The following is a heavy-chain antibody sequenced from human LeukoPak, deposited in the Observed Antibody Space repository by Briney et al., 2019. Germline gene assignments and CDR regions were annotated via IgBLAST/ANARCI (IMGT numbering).Heavy chain of an antibody. Sequence: GGSLRLSCAASGFTFSNYDMHWVRQAAGKGLKWVSGIGTAGDTYYPASVKGRFTISRENAKNSLYLQMNSLSAGDTAVYYCASSPAYSSSWYAIDNWGQGTLVTVSS. CDR2: IGTAGDT. J-gene: IGHJ4*02. CDR1: GFTFSNYD. CDR3: ASSPAYSSSWYAIDN. V-gene: IGHV3-13*01. D-gene: IGHD6-13*01.